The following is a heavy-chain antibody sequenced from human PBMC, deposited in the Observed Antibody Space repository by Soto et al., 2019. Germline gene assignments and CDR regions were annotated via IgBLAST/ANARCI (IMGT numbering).Heavy chain of an antibody. CDR2: IYYSGST. CDR1: GGSISSSSYY. V-gene: IGHV4-39*01. J-gene: IGHJ6*02. CDR3: ARLFTTSDYYYYGMDV. Sequence: SETLSLTCPVSGGSISSSSYYWGWIRQPPGKGLEWIGSIYYSGSTYYNPSLKSRVTISVDTSKNQFSLKLSSVTAADTAVYYCARLFTTSDYYYYGMDVWGQGTTVTVSS. D-gene: IGHD4-17*01.